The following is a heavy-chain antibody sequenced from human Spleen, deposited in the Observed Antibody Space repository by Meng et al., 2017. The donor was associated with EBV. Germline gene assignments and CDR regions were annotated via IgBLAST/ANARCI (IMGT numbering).Heavy chain of an antibody. CDR3: ARGYCSGGSCYSDY. D-gene: IGHD2-15*01. CDR1: GGSFIGHH. V-gene: IGHV4-34*02. J-gene: IGHJ4*02. Sequence: QLPQWCDVLFKPSETLSLHGAVYGGSFIGHHWTWIRQPPGKGLELIGEINHSGSTNYNPSLKSRVTISVDTSKNQFSLKLSSVTAADTAVYYCARGYCSGGSCYSDYWGQGTLVTVSS. CDR2: INHSGST.